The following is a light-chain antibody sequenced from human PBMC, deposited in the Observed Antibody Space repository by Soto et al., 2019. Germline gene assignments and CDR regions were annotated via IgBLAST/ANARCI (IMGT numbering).Light chain of an antibody. CDR3: AAWDDSLSGRWL. CDR1: SSNIGSNY. CDR2: SNN. J-gene: IGLJ3*02. V-gene: IGLV1-47*02. Sequence: QPVLPQPPSASGTPGQRVTISCSGSSSNIGSNYVYWYQQLPGTAPKLLIYSNNQRPSGVPDRFSGSKSGTSASLSISGLRSEDGVDYYCAAWDDSLSGRWLFGGGTKLTVL.